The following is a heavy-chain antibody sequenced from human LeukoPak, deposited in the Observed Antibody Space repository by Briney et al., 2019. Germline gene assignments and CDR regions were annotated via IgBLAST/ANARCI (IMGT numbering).Heavy chain of an antibody. CDR1: GYSISSGYY. J-gene: IGHJ5*02. D-gene: IGHD6-13*01. Sequence: SETLSLTCTVSGYSISSGYYWGWIRPPAGKGLEWIGRIYTSGSTNYNPSLKSRVTMSVDTSKNQFSLKLSSVTAADTAVYYCAGTQLGRFPPWFDPWGQGTLVTVSS. CDR3: AGTQLGRFPPWFDP. V-gene: IGHV4-4*07. CDR2: IYTSGST.